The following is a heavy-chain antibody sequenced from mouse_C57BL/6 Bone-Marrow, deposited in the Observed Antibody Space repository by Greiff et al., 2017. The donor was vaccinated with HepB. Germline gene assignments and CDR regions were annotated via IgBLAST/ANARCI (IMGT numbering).Heavy chain of an antibody. V-gene: IGHV1-55*01. J-gene: IGHJ4*01. Sequence: QVQLQQPGAELVKPGASVKMSCKASGYTFTSYWITWVKQRPGQGLEWIGDIYPGSGSTNYNEKFKSKATLTVDTSSSTAYMQRSSLTSEDSAVYYCARWSPITTVVAPWGQGTSVTVSS. CDR3: ARWSPITTVVAP. CDR2: IYPGSGST. CDR1: GYTFTSYW. D-gene: IGHD1-1*01.